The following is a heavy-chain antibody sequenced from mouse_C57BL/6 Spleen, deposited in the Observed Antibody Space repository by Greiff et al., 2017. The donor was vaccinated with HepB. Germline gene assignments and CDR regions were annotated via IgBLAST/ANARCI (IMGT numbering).Heavy chain of an antibody. CDR2: IDPSDSET. CDR1: GYTFTSYW. CDR3: ARWEITPYWYFDV. V-gene: IGHV1-52*01. D-gene: IGHD2-4*01. J-gene: IGHJ1*03. Sequence: QVQLKESGAELVRPGSSVKLSCKASGYTFTSYWMHWVKQRPIQGLEWIGNIDPSDSETHYNQKFKDKATLTVDKSSSTAYMQLSSLTSEDSAVYYCARWEITPYWYFDVWGTGTTVTVSS.